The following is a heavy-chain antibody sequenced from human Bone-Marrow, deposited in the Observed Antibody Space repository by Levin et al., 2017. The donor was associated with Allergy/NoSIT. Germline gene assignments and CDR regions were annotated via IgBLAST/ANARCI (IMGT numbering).Heavy chain of an antibody. D-gene: IGHD6-19*01. CDR2: IDRSGVPT. V-gene: IGHV3-48*01. CDR3: ARGSYSSAWFEGS. CDR1: GFTFSNYN. Sequence: LSLTCAASGFTFSNYNMNWVRQAPGKGLEWVSFIDRSGVPTFYADSVKGRFTISRDNAENSLSLQMNSLRAEDTAVYYCARGSYSSAWFEGSWGQGTLVTVSS. J-gene: IGHJ1*01.